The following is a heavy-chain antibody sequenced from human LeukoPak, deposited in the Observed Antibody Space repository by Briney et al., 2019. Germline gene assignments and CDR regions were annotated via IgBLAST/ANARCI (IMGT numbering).Heavy chain of an antibody. D-gene: IGHD3-10*01. CDR3: ARDGATMVRGVITPRWVSLSWFDP. Sequence: ASVKVSCKASGYTFTGYYMHWVRQAPGQGLEWMGWINPNSGGTNYAQKFRGRVTMTRDTSISTAYMELSRLRSDDTAVYYCARDGATMVRGVITPRWVSLSWFDPWGQGTLVTVSS. J-gene: IGHJ5*02. CDR2: INPNSGGT. CDR1: GYTFTGYY. V-gene: IGHV1-2*02.